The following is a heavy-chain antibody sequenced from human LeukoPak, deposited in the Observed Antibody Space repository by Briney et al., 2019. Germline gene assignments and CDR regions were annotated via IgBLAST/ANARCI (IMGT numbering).Heavy chain of an antibody. D-gene: IGHD2-15*01. CDR2: ISGSGGST. CDR3: AKGGPNCSGGSCYYYYYMDV. CDR1: GFTFSSYA. V-gene: IGHV3-23*01. Sequence: PGGSLRLSCAASGFTFSSYAMSWVRQAPGKGLVWVSAISGSGGSTYYADSVKGRFTISRDNSKNTLYLQMNSLRAEDTVVYYCAKGGPNCSGGSCYYYYYMDVWGKGTTVTVSS. J-gene: IGHJ6*03.